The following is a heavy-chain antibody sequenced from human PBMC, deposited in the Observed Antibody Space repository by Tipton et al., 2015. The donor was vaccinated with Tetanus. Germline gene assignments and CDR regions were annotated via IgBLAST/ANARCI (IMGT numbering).Heavy chain of an antibody. CDR1: GGSISSYY. D-gene: IGHD3-9*01. CDR2: IYTSGST. J-gene: IGHJ4*02. Sequence: TLSLTCTVSGGSISSYYWSWIRQPAGKGLEWIGRIYTSGSTNYNPSLKSRVTMSVDTSKNQFSLKLSSVTAADTAVYYCARLGYDLLTGYHYDYWGQGTLVTVSS. V-gene: IGHV4-4*07. CDR3: ARLGYDLLTGYHYDY.